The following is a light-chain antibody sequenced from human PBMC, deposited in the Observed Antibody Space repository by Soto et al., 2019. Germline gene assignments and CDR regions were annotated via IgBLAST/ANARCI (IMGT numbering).Light chain of an antibody. CDR1: QGISNG. J-gene: IGKJ4*01. V-gene: IGKV1-6*01. Sequence: ALHMTQSPSSLSASVGYRFTITFRASQGISNGLGWYQQKPGKAPELLIYAASNLQSGVPSRFSGSGSGTDFTLTISSLQPEDFATYFCLQDYNYPLTFGGGTKVDIK. CDR3: LQDYNYPLT. CDR2: AAS.